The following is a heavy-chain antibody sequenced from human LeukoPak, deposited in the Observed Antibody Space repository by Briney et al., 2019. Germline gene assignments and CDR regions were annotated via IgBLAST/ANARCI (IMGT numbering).Heavy chain of an antibody. Sequence: ASVKVSCKASGYTFTSYDINWVRQATGQGLEWMGWMNPNSGNTGYAQKFQGRVTMTRDTSISTAYMELSRLRSDDTAVYYCARILRSQDYWGQGTLVTVSS. J-gene: IGHJ4*02. CDR2: MNPNSGNT. V-gene: IGHV1-8*02. CDR1: GYTFTSYD. CDR3: ARILRSQDY.